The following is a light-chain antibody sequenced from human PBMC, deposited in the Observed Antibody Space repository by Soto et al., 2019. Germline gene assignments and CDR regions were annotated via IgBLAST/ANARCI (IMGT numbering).Light chain of an antibody. Sequence: EIVMTQFPATLSVSPGERATLSCWASQSISATVAWYQQKSGQAPRLLIHSTSTRATGVPARFSGSGSGTEFTLTISSLQSEDFAVYYCQQYNNWPRTFGQGTKVDIK. CDR3: QQYNNWPRT. V-gene: IGKV3-15*01. J-gene: IGKJ1*01. CDR1: QSISAT. CDR2: STS.